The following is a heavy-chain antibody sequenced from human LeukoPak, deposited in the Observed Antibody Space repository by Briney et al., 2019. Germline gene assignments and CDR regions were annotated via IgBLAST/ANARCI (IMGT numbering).Heavy chain of an antibody. Sequence: GSLRLSCAASGFTFSSYGVHWVRQAPGKGLAWAAVIWFDGSNKYYADSVKGRFTISRDNSKNTLYLQMNSLRAEDTAVYYCARDLDYGDVTPLYYWGQGTLVTVSS. J-gene: IGHJ4*02. CDR2: IWFDGSNK. CDR3: ARDLDYGDVTPLYY. D-gene: IGHD4-17*01. CDR1: GFTFSSYG. V-gene: IGHV3-33*01.